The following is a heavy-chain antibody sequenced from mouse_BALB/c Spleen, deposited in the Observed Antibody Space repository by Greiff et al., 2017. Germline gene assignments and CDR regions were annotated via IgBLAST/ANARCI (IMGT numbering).Heavy chain of an antibody. Sequence: GGGLVQPKGSLKLSCAASGFTFNTYAMNWVRQAPGKGLEWVARIRSKSNNYATYYADSVKDRFTISRDDSQSMLYLQMNNLKTEDTAMYYCVRHYYGSSSYAMDYWGQGTSVTVSS. V-gene: IGHV10-1*02. CDR3: VRHYYGSSSYAMDY. CDR2: IRSKSNNYAT. J-gene: IGHJ4*01. CDR1: GFTFNTYA. D-gene: IGHD1-1*01.